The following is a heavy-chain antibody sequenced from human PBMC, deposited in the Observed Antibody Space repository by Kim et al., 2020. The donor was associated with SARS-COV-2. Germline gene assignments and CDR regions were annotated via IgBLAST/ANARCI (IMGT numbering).Heavy chain of an antibody. J-gene: IGHJ4*02. CDR2: IKSKTDGGTT. V-gene: IGHV3-15*01. CDR3: TTAGGLLLWFGELN. Sequence: GGSLRLSCAASGFTFSNAWMSWVRQAPGKGLEWVGRIKSKTDGGTTDYAAPVKGRFTISRDDSKNTLYLQMNSLKTEDTAVYYCTTAGGLLLWFGELNWGQGTLVTVSS. CDR1: GFTFSNAW. D-gene: IGHD3-10*01.